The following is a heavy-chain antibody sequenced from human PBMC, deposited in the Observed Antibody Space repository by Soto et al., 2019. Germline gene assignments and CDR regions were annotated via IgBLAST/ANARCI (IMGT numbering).Heavy chain of an antibody. CDR3: ASVGSGSYYDFNWFDP. V-gene: IGHV4-59*01. CDR2: IYYSGST. J-gene: IGHJ5*02. D-gene: IGHD1-26*01. Sequence: PSETLSLTCTFSGGSISAYYWSWIRQPPGKGLEWIGHIYYSGSTNYSPSLKSRVTISIDTSKRQFSLKLRSVTAADTAVYYCASVGSGSYYDFNWFDPWGQGKVVTVSS. CDR1: GGSISAYY.